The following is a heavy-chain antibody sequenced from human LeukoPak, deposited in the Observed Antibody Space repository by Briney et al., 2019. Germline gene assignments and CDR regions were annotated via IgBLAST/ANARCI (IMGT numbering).Heavy chain of an antibody. J-gene: IGHJ4*02. D-gene: IGHD6-19*01. CDR3: ARARWYSSGWYGYYFDY. V-gene: IGHV4-61*08. Sequence: SQTLSLTCTVSGGAISTADYYWSWIRQPPGKGLEWIGYIYYSGSTNYNPSLKSRVTISVDTSKNQFSLKLSSVTAADTAVYYCARARWYSSGWYGYYFDYWGQGTLVTVSS. CDR1: GGAISTADYY. CDR2: IYYSGST.